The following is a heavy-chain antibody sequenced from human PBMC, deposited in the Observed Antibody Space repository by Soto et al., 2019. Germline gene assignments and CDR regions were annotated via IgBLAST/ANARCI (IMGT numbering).Heavy chain of an antibody. Sequence: QVHLVQSGAEVKKPGASVKVSCKASGYTFTNYDINWVRQAPGQGLEWMGWISTYTGNTNYAQKLQGRVTMTTDTSTNTGYMGVRSLRSDDTAVYYCARGYYYGSGRPTPGGMDVWGQGTTVTVSS. V-gene: IGHV1-18*01. CDR3: ARGYYYGSGRPTPGGMDV. CDR2: ISTYTGNT. D-gene: IGHD3-10*01. CDR1: GYTFTNYD. J-gene: IGHJ6*02.